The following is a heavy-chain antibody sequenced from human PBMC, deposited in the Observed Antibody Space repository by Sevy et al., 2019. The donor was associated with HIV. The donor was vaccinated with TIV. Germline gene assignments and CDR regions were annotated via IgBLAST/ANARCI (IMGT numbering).Heavy chain of an antibody. V-gene: IGHV4-61*01. CDR3: ARDVGAGFDY. Sequence: SETLSLTCTVSGGSVSSGSYYWSWIRQPPGKGLEWIGYIYYSGSTNYNPSLKSRVTISVDTSKNQFSLKLSSVTAADTAVYYCARDVGAGFDYWGQGTLVTVSS. J-gene: IGHJ4*02. CDR2: IYYSGST. CDR1: GGSVSSGSYY.